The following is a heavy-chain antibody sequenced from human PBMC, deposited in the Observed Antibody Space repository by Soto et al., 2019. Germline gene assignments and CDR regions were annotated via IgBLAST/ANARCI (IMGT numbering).Heavy chain of an antibody. CDR2: SIPLVDRA. CDR3: ARAVAGTSIIDS. Sequence: QVQLVQSGAEVKKPGSSVKISCQASGGTFSTSTISWVRQAPGQGLEWMGRSIPLVDRAIYAQNFQGRVTMTADKSTNTVYLEMFSLRSDDTAVYYCARAVAGTSIIDSWGQGTLVTVSS. V-gene: IGHV1-69*04. CDR1: GGTFSTST. J-gene: IGHJ4*02. D-gene: IGHD6-19*01.